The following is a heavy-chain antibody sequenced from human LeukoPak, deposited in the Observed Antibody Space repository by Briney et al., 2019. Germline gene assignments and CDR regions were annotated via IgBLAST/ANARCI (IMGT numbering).Heavy chain of an antibody. CDR3: AGAIAAAGSRGWFDP. V-gene: IGHV4-59*08. J-gene: IGHJ5*02. CDR2: IYYNGNT. D-gene: IGHD6-13*01. CDR1: GGSISSYH. Sequence: PSETLSLTCNVSGGSISSYHWYWIRQPPGKGLEWIGYIYYNGNTNYNPSLKSRVTISVDTSKNQFSLKLTSVTAADTAVYYCAGAIAAAGSRGWFDPWGLGTLVTVSS.